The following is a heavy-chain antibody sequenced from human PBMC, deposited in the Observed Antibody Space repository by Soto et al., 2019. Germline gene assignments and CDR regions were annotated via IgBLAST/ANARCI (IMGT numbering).Heavy chain of an antibody. CDR3: ARDKGDGSGSYYGY. CDR2: ISAYNGNT. V-gene: IGHV1-18*01. J-gene: IGHJ4*02. D-gene: IGHD3-10*01. Sequence: QVQLVQSGAEVKKPGASVKVSCKASGYTFTSYGISWVRQAPVQGLEWMGWISAYNGNTNYAQKHQGRVTMTTDTPTSTADMEMRSLRADDTAVYYGARDKGDGSGSYYGYWGQGTLVTVSS. CDR1: GYTFTSYG.